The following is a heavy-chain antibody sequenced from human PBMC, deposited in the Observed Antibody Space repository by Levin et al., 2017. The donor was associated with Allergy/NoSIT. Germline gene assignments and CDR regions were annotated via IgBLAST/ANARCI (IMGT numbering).Heavy chain of an antibody. J-gene: IGHJ4*02. CDR1: GFTYSSYA. CDR2: ISGSGGST. D-gene: IGHD5-12*01. V-gene: IGHV3-23*01. CDR3: AKVGWLRLSATQPPDY. Sequence: GESLKISCAASGFTYSSYAMSWVRQAPGKGLEWVSGISGSGGSTYYVDSVKGRFTISRDNSKNTLFLQMNSLRAEDTAVYYCAKVGWLRLSATQPPDYWGQGTLVTVSS.